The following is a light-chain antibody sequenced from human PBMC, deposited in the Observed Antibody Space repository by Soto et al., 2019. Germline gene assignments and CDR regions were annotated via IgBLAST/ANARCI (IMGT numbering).Light chain of an antibody. CDR2: DSS. CDR3: QRYNNWPLT. Sequence: IVLTQSPAALSVSPGERVTLSCRASQGIGSTLAWYQQKPGQTPRLLIYDSSTRAIGIPTRFSGSRSGTEFTLTINGLQSEDFAVYYCQRYNNWPLTFGGGTKWIS. V-gene: IGKV3-15*01. J-gene: IGKJ4*02. CDR1: QGIGST.